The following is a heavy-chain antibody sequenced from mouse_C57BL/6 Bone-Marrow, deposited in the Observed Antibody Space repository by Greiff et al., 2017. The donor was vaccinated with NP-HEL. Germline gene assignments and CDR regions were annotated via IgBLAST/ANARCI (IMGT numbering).Heavy chain of an antibody. CDR1: GFTFSSYG. Sequence: EVKLVESGGDLVKPGGSLKLSCAASGFTFSSYGMSWVRQTPDKRLEWVATISSGGSYTYYPDSVKGRFTISRDNAKNTLYLQMRSLKSEDTAMYYCASGATGDFDYWGQGTTLTVSS. V-gene: IGHV5-6*01. CDR2: ISSGGSYT. J-gene: IGHJ2*01. CDR3: ASGATGDFDY. D-gene: IGHD3-1*01.